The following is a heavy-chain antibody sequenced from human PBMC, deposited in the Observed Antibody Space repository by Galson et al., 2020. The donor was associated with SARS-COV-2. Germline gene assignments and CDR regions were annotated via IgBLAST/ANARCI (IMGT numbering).Heavy chain of an antibody. CDR1: GGSISSYY. V-gene: IGHV4-59*01. CDR2: IYYSGST. J-gene: IGHJ4*02. CDR3: ARANYGDYKYFDY. D-gene: IGHD4-17*01. Sequence: ASETLSLTCTVSGGSISSYYWSWIRQPPGKGLEWIGYIYYSGSTNYNPSLKSRVTISVDTSKNQFSLKLSSVTAADTAVYYCARANYGDYKYFDYWGQGTLVTVSS.